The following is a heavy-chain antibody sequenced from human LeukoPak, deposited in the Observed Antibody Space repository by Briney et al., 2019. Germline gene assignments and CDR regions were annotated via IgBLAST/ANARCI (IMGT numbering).Heavy chain of an antibody. CDR2: IYYSGST. D-gene: IGHD1-26*01. V-gene: IGHV4-39*07. Sequence: PSETLSLTCTVPGGSISSSSYYWGWIRQPPGKGVEWVGSIYYSGSTYYNPSLKSRVTISVDTSKNQFSLKLSSVTAADTAVYYCARVVVGATALDYWGQGTLVTVSS. CDR1: GGSISSSSYY. J-gene: IGHJ4*02. CDR3: ARVVVGATALDY.